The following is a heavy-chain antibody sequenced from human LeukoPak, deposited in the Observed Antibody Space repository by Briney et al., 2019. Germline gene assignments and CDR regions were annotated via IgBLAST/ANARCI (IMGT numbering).Heavy chain of an antibody. CDR1: GFTFSNFG. V-gene: IGHV3-48*04. CDR2: ISSSSSTT. J-gene: IGHJ3*02. D-gene: IGHD3-22*01. Sequence: QPGGSLRLSCAASGFTFSNFGMNWVRQAPGKGLEWVSYISSSSSTTYYADSVKGRFTISRDNAKNSLYLQMNSLRAEDTAVYYCARDTDYYDSSGYYSDAFDIWGQGTMVTVSS. CDR3: ARDTDYYDSSGYYSDAFDI.